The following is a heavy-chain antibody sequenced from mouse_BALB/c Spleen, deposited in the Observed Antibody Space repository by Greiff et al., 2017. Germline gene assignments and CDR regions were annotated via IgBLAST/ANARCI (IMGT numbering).Heavy chain of an antibody. Sequence: EVKLMESGAELVKPGASVKLSCTASGFNIKDTYMHWVKQRPEQGLEWIGRIDPANGNTKYDPKFQGKATITADTSSNTAYLQLSSLTSEDTAVYYCAPNWDVDYWGQGTTLTVSS. D-gene: IGHD4-1*01. J-gene: IGHJ2*01. V-gene: IGHV14-3*02. CDR1: GFNIKDTY. CDR2: IDPANGNT. CDR3: APNWDVDY.